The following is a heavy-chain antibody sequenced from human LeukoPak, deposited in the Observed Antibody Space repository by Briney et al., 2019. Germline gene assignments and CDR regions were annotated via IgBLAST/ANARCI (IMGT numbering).Heavy chain of an antibody. Sequence: SVKVSCKASGGTFSSYATSWVRQAPGQGLEWMGRIIPIFGIANYAQKFQGRVTITADKSTSTAYMELSSLRSEDTAVYYCARDLDYLGSSSSTSSYGMDVWGQGTTVTVSS. J-gene: IGHJ6*02. D-gene: IGHD2-2*01. CDR1: GGTFSSYA. V-gene: IGHV1-69*04. CDR2: IIPIFGIA. CDR3: ARDLDYLGSSSSTSSYGMDV.